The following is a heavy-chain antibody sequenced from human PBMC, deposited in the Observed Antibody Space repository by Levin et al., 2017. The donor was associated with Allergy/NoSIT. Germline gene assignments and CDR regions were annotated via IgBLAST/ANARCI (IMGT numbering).Heavy chain of an antibody. CDR1: GFIFERYA. CDR3: VIPIVGNARVDY. CDR2: INGGGDSS. J-gene: IGHJ4*02. D-gene: IGHD1-26*01. V-gene: IGHV3-23*01. Sequence: GGSLRLSCAASGFIFERYAMMWVRQAPGKGLQWVSTINGGGDSSYYAGSVKGRATVSRDNSKNTLYLEINRLRAEDAAMYYWVIPIVGNARVDYWGQGTLVAVSS.